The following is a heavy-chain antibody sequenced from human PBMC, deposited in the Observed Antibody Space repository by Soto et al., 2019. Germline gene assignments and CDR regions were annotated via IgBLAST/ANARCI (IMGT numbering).Heavy chain of an antibody. CDR1: GFTLSDYY. Sequence: QVHLVESGGGLVKPGGSLRLTCAASGFTLSDYYMSWIRQAPGKGLEWVSYISSSSSYTNYADSVKGRFTISRDNAKNSLYLQMNSLRAEDTAVYYCARLDYGGNSVDYWGQGTLVTVSS. CDR2: ISSSSSYT. J-gene: IGHJ4*02. V-gene: IGHV3-11*05. CDR3: ARLDYGGNSVDY. D-gene: IGHD4-17*01.